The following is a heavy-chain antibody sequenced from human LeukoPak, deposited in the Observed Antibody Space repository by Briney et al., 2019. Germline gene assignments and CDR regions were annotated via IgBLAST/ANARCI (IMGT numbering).Heavy chain of an antibody. J-gene: IGHJ4*02. V-gene: IGHV1-18*01. CDR2: IGAHNGNT. D-gene: IGHD6-19*01. CDR3: ARTRYSSASGAGY. CDR1: GYTFTTYG. Sequence: ASVKVSCKASGYTFTTYGISWVRQAPGQGLGWMGWIGAHNGNTKYAPKLQGRVTMTTDTSTSTAYMELRSLRSDDTAVYYCARTRYSSASGAGYWGQGTLVTVSS.